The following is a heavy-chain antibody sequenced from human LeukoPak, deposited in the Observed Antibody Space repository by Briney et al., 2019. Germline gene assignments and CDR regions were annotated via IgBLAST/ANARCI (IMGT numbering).Heavy chain of an antibody. D-gene: IGHD3-9*01. V-gene: IGHV3-30*04. J-gene: IGHJ6*02. CDR1: GFTFSSYA. CDR3: ARDGLTRENTYYYYGMDV. Sequence: GGSLRLSCAASGFTFSSYAMHWVRQAPGKGLEGVAVISYDGSNKYYADSVKGRFTISRDNSKNTLYLQMNSLRAEDTAVYYCARDGLTRENTYYYYGMDVWGQGTTVTVSS. CDR2: ISYDGSNK.